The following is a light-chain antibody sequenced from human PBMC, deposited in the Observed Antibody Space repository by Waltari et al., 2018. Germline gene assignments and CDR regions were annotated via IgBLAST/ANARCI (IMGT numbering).Light chain of an antibody. CDR2: DVS. CDR3: CSYTTSSTWV. Sequence: QSALTQPASVSGSPGQSITISCTGTSSDIVGYNYVSWYQHNPGKAPKLMICDVSKRPSGVSLRFSGSKSGNTASLTISGLQADDEADYYCCSYTTSSTWVFGGGTKVTVL. V-gene: IGLV2-14*03. J-gene: IGLJ3*02. CDR1: SSDIVGYNY.